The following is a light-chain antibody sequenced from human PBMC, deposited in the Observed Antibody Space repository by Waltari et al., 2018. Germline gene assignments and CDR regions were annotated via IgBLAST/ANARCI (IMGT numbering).Light chain of an antibody. Sequence: QSALTQPASVSGSPGQSIPISCTGTRSDVGASNHFSWFRQYPGKAPELIIYDVYNRPFGVSSRFSGSKSGNTASLTISGLQAGDEGDYYCSSYTDTKTYVFGSGTTVSVV. V-gene: IGLV2-14*01. J-gene: IGLJ1*01. CDR3: SSYTDTKTYV. CDR1: RSDVGASNH. CDR2: DVY.